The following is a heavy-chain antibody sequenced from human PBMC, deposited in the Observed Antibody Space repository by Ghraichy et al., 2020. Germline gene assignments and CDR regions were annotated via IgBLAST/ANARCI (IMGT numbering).Heavy chain of an antibody. V-gene: IGHV5-51*01. CDR3: ARHKGVAGPPGNYYGMDV. CDR2: IYPGDSDT. D-gene: IGHD2-15*01. CDR1: GYSFTSYW. J-gene: IGHJ6*02. Sequence: GESLNISCKGSGYSFTSYWIGWVRQMPGKGLEWMGIIYPGDSDTRYSPSFQGQVTISADKSISTAYLQWSSLKASDTAMYYCARHKGVAGPPGNYYGMDVWGQGTTVTVSS.